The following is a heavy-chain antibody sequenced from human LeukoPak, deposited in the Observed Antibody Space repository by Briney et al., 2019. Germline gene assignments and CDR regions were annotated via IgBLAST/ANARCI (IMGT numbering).Heavy chain of an antibody. Sequence: SETLSLTCTVSGYSISSGYYWGWIRPPPGKGLEWIGSIYHSGSTYYNPSLKSRVTISVDTSKNQFSLKLSSVTAADTAVYYCARAMEGSGSYYVAFDYWGQGTLVTVSS. V-gene: IGHV4-38-2*02. J-gene: IGHJ4*02. CDR2: IYHSGST. CDR1: GYSISSGYY. CDR3: ARAMEGSGSYYVAFDY. D-gene: IGHD3-10*01.